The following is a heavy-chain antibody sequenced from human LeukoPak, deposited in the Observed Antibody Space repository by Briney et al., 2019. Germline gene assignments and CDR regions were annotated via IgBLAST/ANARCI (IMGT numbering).Heavy chain of an antibody. J-gene: IGHJ4*02. CDR3: ARLITGTNGFDY. CDR2: IIPILGIA. D-gene: IGHD1-20*01. V-gene: IGHV1-69*04. CDR1: GGTSSSYA. Sequence: GASVKVSCKASGGTSSSYAISWVRQAPGQGPEWMGRIIPILGIANYAQKFQGRVTITADKSTSTAYMELSSLRSEDTAVYYCARLITGTNGFDYWGQGTLVTVSS.